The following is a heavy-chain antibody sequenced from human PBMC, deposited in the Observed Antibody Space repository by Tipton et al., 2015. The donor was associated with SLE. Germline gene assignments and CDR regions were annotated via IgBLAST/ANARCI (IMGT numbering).Heavy chain of an antibody. CDR3: ARGLRITMVRGVPFDY. J-gene: IGHJ4*02. Sequence: TLSLTCAVYGESFSGYYWSWIRQPPGKGLEWIGEINHSGSTNYNPSLKSRVTISVDTSKNQFSLKLSSVTAADTAVYYCARGLRITMVRGVPFDYWGQGTLVTVSS. V-gene: IGHV4-34*01. D-gene: IGHD3-10*01. CDR2: INHSGST. CDR1: GESFSGYY.